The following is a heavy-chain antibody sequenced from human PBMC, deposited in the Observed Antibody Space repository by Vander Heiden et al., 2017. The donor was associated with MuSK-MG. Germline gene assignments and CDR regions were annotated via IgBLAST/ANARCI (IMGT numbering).Heavy chain of an antibody. CDR2: ISYDGSTK. CDR1: GFTLSSYG. J-gene: IGHJ6*03. CDR3: AKSKPEGGKDGQTYYYYVDV. Sequence: QVQLVESGGGVVQPGRSLRLSCAASGFTLSSYGMHWVRPAPGKGLEWVTVISYDGSTKWYADSVKGRFTVSRDNSKDTLFLQMDSLRPEDTAMYYCAKSKPEGGKDGQTYYYYVDVWGKGTTVTVS. D-gene: IGHD2-15*01. V-gene: IGHV3-30*18.